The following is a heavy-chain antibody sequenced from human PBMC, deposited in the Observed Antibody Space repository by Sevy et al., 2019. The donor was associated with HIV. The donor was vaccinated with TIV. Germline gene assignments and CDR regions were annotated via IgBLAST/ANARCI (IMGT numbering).Heavy chain of an antibody. V-gene: IGHV4-34*01. J-gene: IGHJ1*01. CDR3: ARDSDSGYYEGFQY. Sequence: SETLSLTCAVYGGSFSGYYWSWIRQTPGKGLEWIGEINHSGSTNYNPSLKSRVTISVDTSKNQFSLKVNSVTAADTAVHYCARDSDSGYYEGFQYWGQGTLVTVSS. D-gene: IGHD3-22*01. CDR1: GGSFSGYY. CDR2: INHSGST.